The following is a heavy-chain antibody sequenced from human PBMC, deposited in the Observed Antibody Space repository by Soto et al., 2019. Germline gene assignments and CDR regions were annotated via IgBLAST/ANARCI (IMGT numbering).Heavy chain of an antibody. CDR1: GGSVSSRSHF. CDR3: ARYDAESGSNKLDP. J-gene: IGHJ5*02. D-gene: IGHD5-12*01. V-gene: IGHV4-61*01. Sequence: QVQLQESGPGVVKPSDTLSVTCTVSGGSVSSRSHFWSWIRQPPGGGLQWIGYIYYTGNTNYSPPPKRRATRSVDTSRNQFSLRLTSVTAADTAIYYCARYDAESGSNKLDPWGQGTLVTVSS. CDR2: IYYTGNT.